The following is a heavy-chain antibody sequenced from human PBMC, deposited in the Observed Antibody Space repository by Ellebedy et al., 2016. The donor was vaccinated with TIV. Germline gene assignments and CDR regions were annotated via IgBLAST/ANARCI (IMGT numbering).Heavy chain of an antibody. CDR3: ARGWSGSGMGV. D-gene: IGHD1-26*01. V-gene: IGHV6-1*01. J-gene: IGHJ6*02. CDR2: TYYRSKWNN. Sequence: SETLSLTCVISGDSVSTDIGWNWIRPSPSRGLEWLGRTYYRSKWNNDYAVSLKSRITINPDTSKNQFSLQLNSVIPDDTAVYYCARGWSGSGMGVWGQGTTVTVSS. CDR1: GDSVSTDIG.